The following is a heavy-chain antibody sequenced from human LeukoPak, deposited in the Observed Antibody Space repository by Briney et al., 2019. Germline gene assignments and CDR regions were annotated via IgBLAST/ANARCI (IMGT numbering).Heavy chain of an antibody. CDR3: ARVSGEWLRLGLHY. Sequence: GRSLRLSCAASGFTFSSYAMHWVRQAPGKGLEWVAVISYDGSNKYYADSVKGRFTISRDNSKNTLYLQMNSLRAEDTAVYYCARVSGEWLRLGLHYWGQGTLVSVSS. J-gene: IGHJ4*02. CDR2: ISYDGSNK. V-gene: IGHV3-30*04. D-gene: IGHD5-12*01. CDR1: GFTFSSYA.